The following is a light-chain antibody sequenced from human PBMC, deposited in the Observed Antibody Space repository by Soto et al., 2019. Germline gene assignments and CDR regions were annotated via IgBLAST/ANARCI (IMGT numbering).Light chain of an antibody. CDR2: RAS. CDR1: QGIGNA. J-gene: IGKJ1*01. CDR3: LQATNYPCT. Sequence: AIQMTHSPSSLSASVGDRVTISCRASQGIGNALGWYQQKPGKPPKVLIYRASNSKSGDPPTSSASGSGTDFTFAISSLQPDDSAIYYCLQATNYPCTFAQGTK. V-gene: IGKV1-6*01.